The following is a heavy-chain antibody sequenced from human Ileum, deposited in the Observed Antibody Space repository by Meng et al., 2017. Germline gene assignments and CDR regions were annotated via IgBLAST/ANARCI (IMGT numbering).Heavy chain of an antibody. Sequence: RVGSGGGVFQPGRSLRLSCAASGFTFSSYAMHWVRQAPGKGLEWVTVISYDGSNKYYADSVKGRFTISRDNSKNTLYLQMNSLRAEDTAVYYCASPPSEGDLWGRGTLVTVSS. D-gene: IGHD3-10*01. CDR3: ASPPSEGDL. J-gene: IGHJ2*01. V-gene: IGHV3-30*04. CDR2: ISYDGSNK. CDR1: GFTFSSYA.